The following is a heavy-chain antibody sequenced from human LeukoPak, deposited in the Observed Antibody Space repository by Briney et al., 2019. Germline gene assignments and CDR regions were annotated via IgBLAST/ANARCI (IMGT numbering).Heavy chain of an antibody. V-gene: IGHV1-69*13. J-gene: IGHJ4*02. Sequence: ASVKVSCKASGGTFSSYAISWVRQAPGQGLEWMGGIIPIFGTANYAQKFQGRVTITADESTSTAYMELSSLRSEDTAVYYCARNLGARSKVFDYWGQGPLVTVSS. CDR2: IIPIFGTA. CDR3: ARNLGARSKVFDY. CDR1: GGTFSSYA. D-gene: IGHD1-26*01.